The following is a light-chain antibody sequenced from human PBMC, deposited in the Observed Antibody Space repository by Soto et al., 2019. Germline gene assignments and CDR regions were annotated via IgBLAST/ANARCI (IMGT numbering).Light chain of an antibody. Sequence: EIVMTQSPATLSLSPGERATLSCRASQSVSSYLAWYQQKPGQAPSLLIYDASNRATGIPARFSGSGSGTDFTLTISSLEAEDFAVYCCQQRSNWPTFGQGTKVDIK. J-gene: IGKJ1*01. V-gene: IGKV3-11*01. CDR2: DAS. CDR1: QSVSSY. CDR3: QQRSNWPT.